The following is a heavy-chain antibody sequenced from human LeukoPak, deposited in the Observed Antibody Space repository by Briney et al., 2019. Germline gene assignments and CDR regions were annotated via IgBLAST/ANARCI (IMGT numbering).Heavy chain of an antibody. V-gene: IGHV3-7*01. J-gene: IGHJ4*02. Sequence: TGGSLRLSCAASGFTFSSYWMSWVRQAPGKGLEWVANIKQDGSEKYYVDSVKGRLTISRDNAKNSLYLQMNSLRAEDTAVYYCARERGYYDFHYWGQGTLVTVSS. CDR1: GFTFSSYW. CDR3: ARERGYYDFHY. D-gene: IGHD3-3*01. CDR2: IKQDGSEK.